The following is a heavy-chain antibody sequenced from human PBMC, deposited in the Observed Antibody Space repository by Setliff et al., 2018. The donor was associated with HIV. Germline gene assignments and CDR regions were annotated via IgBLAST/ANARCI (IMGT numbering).Heavy chain of an antibody. CDR2: VYISGST. V-gene: IGHV4-4*07. Sequence: SETLSLTCTVSGVSISSYYWSWIRQPAGKGLEWIGRVYISGSTNYNPSLESRVTMSLDNSKNQFSLKLSSVTAADTAVYYCARREATYYYDTRYFDYWGQGTLVTVSS. CDR1: GVSISSYY. D-gene: IGHD3-22*01. CDR3: ARREATYYYDTRYFDY. J-gene: IGHJ4*02.